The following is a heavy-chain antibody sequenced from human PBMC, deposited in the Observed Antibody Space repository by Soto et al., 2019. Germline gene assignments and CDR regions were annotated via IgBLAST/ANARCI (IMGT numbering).Heavy chain of an antibody. CDR2: INSDGSST. V-gene: IGHV3-74*01. Sequence: GGSLRLSCAASGFTFSSYWMHWVRQAPGKGLVWVSRINSDGSSTSYADSVKGRFTISRDNAKNTLYLQMNSLRAEDTAVYYCARDGPLYSSSWYNAFDIWGQGTMVTVSS. CDR1: GFTFSSYW. D-gene: IGHD6-13*01. CDR3: ARDGPLYSSSWYNAFDI. J-gene: IGHJ3*02.